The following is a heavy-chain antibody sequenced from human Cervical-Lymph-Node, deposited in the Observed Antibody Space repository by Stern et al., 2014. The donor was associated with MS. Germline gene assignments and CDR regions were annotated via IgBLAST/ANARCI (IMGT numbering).Heavy chain of an antibody. CDR3: ARALASPDFDF. J-gene: IGHJ4*02. V-gene: IGHV3-7*01. D-gene: IGHD3-3*02. CDR1: AFTFDDHW. CDR2: INQDGSEI. Sequence: EVQLVESGGGLVQPGGSLRLSCAASAFTFDDHWMTWVRQAPGKGLAWVADINQDGSEIYSGDSGKGRFTISRDNAKNSLYLHMNSLRAEDTAVYFCARALASPDFDFWGQGTLVTVSS.